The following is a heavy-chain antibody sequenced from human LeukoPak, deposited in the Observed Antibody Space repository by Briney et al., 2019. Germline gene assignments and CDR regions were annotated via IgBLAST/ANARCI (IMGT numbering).Heavy chain of an antibody. V-gene: IGHV4-59*02. CDR2: THESGSS. Sequence: SETLSLTCSVSGVSVSTYYWGWIRQPPGKGLEWVGSTHESGSSNSNSSLKSRVTISLDTSKNQFSLRLSAVIVADTAVYYCARENGDYAFDYWGQGTLVTVSS. J-gene: IGHJ4*02. D-gene: IGHD4-17*01. CDR1: GVSVSTYY. CDR3: ARENGDYAFDY.